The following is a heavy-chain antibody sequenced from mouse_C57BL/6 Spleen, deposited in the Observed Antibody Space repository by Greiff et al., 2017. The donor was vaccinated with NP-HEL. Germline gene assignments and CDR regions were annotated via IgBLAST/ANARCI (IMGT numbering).Heavy chain of an antibody. J-gene: IGHJ3*01. Sequence: LVEPGGGLVKPGGSLKLSCAASGFTFSSYTMSWVRQTPEKGLEWVATISGGGGNTYYPDSVKGRFTISRDNAKNTLYLQMGSLRSEDAALYYCARQGRDYDGVACWGQGTLVTVSA. D-gene: IGHD2-4*01. CDR3: ARQGRDYDGVAC. CDR2: ISGGGGNT. CDR1: GFTFSSYT. V-gene: IGHV5-9*01.